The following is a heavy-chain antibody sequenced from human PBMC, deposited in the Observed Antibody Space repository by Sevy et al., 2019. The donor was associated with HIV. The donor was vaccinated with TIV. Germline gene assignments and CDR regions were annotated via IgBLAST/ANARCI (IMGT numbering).Heavy chain of an antibody. CDR1: GYTFTSYG. D-gene: IGHD2-2*01. V-gene: IGHV1-18*01. Sequence: ASVKVSCKASGYTFTSYGISWVRQAHGQGLEWMGWISAYNGNTNYAQKLQGRVTMTTDTSTSTAYMELRSLRSDDTAVYYCARDLEDIVVVPASMDVWGQGTTVTVSS. J-gene: IGHJ6*02. CDR2: ISAYNGNT. CDR3: ARDLEDIVVVPASMDV.